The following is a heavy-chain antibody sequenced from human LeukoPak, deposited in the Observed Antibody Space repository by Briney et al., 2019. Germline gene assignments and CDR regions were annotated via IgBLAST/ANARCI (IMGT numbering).Heavy chain of an antibody. CDR3: ASFDATTKTYYDFWSGSYYYYGMDV. Sequence: GGSLRLSCAASGFTFSSYSMSWVRQAPGKGLEWVSYISSSGSTIYYADSVKGRFTISRDNAKNSLYLQMNSLRAEDTAVYYCASFDATTKTYYDFWSGSYYYYGMDVWGQGTTVTVSS. V-gene: IGHV3-48*04. D-gene: IGHD3-3*01. J-gene: IGHJ6*02. CDR2: ISSSGSTI. CDR1: GFTFSSYS.